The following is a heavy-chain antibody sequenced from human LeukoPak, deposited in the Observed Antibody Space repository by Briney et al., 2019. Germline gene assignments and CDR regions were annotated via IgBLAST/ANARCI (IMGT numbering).Heavy chain of an antibody. CDR3: AKDHTSSVPNWFDP. Sequence: GGSLRLSCAASGFTFSSYVMSWVRQAPGKGLEWVSTISGNGRNTYYADSVKGRFTISRDNSKITLYLEMNSLRAEDTAVYYCAKDHTSSVPNWFDPWGQGTLVTVSS. J-gene: IGHJ5*02. V-gene: IGHV3-23*01. CDR2: ISGNGRNT. CDR1: GFTFSSYV. D-gene: IGHD1-1*01.